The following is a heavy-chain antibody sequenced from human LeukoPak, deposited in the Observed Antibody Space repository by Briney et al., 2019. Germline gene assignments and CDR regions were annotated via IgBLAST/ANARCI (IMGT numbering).Heavy chain of an antibody. J-gene: IGHJ4*02. CDR3: ARGDTAMARVDY. Sequence: PSQTLSLTCTVSGGSISSGDYYWSWIRQPPGKGLEWIGYIYYSGSTYYNPPLKSRVTISVDTSKNQFSLKLSSVTAADTAVYYCARGDTAMARVDYWGQGTLVTVSS. D-gene: IGHD5-18*01. CDR1: GGSISSGDYY. V-gene: IGHV4-30-4*01. CDR2: IYYSGST.